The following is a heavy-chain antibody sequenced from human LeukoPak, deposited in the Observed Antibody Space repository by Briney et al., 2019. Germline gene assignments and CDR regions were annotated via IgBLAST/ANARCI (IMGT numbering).Heavy chain of an antibody. CDR2: ISGSGGNT. CDR1: GFTFSSYA. J-gene: IGHJ6*02. Sequence: GGSLRLSCAASGFTFSSYAMNWVRQAPGKGLEWVSTISGSGGNTYYADSVKGRFTISRGNSKNTLYLQMNSLRAEDTAVYYCAKDLDILTGLYYYYAMDVWGQGTTVTVSS. D-gene: IGHD3-9*01. CDR3: AKDLDILTGLYYYYAMDV. V-gene: IGHV3-23*01.